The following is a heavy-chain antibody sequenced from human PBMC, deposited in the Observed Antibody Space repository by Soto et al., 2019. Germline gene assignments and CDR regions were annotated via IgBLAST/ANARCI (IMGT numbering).Heavy chain of an antibody. CDR1: GFTLSSYE. D-gene: IGHD4-4*01. V-gene: IGHV3-48*03. J-gene: IGHJ6*02. Sequence: LRLSCAVSGFTLSSYEMNWVRQAPGKGLEWVSYIGTSGKTIYYADSVRGRFTISRDNAKNSLYLQMNSLRAEDTAVYFCARDPAIYSGKFDYGLDVWGRGTTVTVSS. CDR3: ARDPAIYSGKFDYGLDV. CDR2: IGTSGKTI.